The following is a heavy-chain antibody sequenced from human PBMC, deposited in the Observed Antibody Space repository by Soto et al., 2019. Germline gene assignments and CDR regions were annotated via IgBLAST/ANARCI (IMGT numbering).Heavy chain of an antibody. V-gene: IGHV1-18*01. CDR2: ISAYNGNT. CDR1: VYTFTSYV. CDR3: ARDAPPEDY. Sequence: QFRLVRSGARVKKPGASVRVSGRAPVYTFTSYVFGWLGQPPGQGLEWMGWISAYNGNTNYAQKLQGRVTMTTDTSTSTAYMELRSLRSDDTAVYYCARDAPPEDYWGQGTLVTVSS. J-gene: IGHJ4*02.